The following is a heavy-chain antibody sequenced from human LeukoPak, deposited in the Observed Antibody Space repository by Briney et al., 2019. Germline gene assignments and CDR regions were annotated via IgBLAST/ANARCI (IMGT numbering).Heavy chain of an antibody. CDR2: IYYSGST. D-gene: IGHD2-21*01. J-gene: IGHJ3*02. V-gene: IGHV4-59*08. Sequence: SETLSLTCTVSGGSISSYYWSWIRQPPGKGLEWIGYIYYSGSTNYNPSLKSRVTISVDTSKNQFSLKLSSVTAADTAVYYCARPRAGGDPGYAFDTWGQGTMVTVSS. CDR1: GGSISSYY. CDR3: ARPRAGGDPGYAFDT.